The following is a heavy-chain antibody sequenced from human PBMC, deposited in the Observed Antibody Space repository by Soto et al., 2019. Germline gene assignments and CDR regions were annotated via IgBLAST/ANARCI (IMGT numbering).Heavy chain of an antibody. CDR3: AGGRVARQINDAFDI. CDR1: GGTFSSYT. Sequence: SVKLSCKASGGTFSSYTISWVRQAPGQGLERMGRMIPILGIANYAQKFQGRVPITADKSTSTAYMELSSLRSEDTAVYYCAGGRVARQINDAFDIWGQGTMVTVSS. V-gene: IGHV1-69*02. CDR2: MIPILGIA. D-gene: IGHD6-6*01. J-gene: IGHJ3*02.